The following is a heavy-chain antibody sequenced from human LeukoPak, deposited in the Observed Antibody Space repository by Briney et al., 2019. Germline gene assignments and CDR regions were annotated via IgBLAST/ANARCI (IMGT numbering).Heavy chain of an antibody. D-gene: IGHD3-10*01. CDR1: GYTLTELS. CDR3: ATEVLRGGSGSYLRMEVLLTDY. V-gene: IGHV1-24*01. Sequence: ASVKVSCKVSGYTLTELSMHWVRQAPGKGREGMGGFDPEDGETIYAQKFQGRVTMTEDTSTDTAYMELSSLRSEDTAVYYCATEVLRGGSGSYLRMEVLLTDYWGQGTLVTVSS. CDR2: FDPEDGET. J-gene: IGHJ4*02.